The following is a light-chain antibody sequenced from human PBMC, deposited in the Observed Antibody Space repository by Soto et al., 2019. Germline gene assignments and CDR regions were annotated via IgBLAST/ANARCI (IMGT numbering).Light chain of an antibody. CDR3: QQGFT. CDR2: ETS. V-gene: IGKV1-33*01. Sequence: DLQMTQSPSSLSASVGDRVTITCQASQDINNYLNWYQHKPGKAPKRLIYETSNLETGVPSRFSGSGSGTDFTFIISSLQPEDVATYYCQQGFTFGPGTKLEIK. J-gene: IGKJ3*01. CDR1: QDINNY.